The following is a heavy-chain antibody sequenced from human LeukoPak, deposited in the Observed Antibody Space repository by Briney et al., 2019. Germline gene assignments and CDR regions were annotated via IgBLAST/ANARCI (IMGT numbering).Heavy chain of an antibody. J-gene: IGHJ4*02. CDR1: GGSFSGYY. D-gene: IGHD3-3*01. CDR3: ARSGRVFGVVIIHKLDY. CDR2: INHSGST. V-gene: IGHV4-34*01. Sequence: SETLSLTCAVYGGSFSGYYWSWIRQPPGKGLEWIGEINHSGSTNYNPSLKSRVTISVDTSKNQFSLKLSSVTAADTAAYYCARSGRVFGVVIIHKLDYWGQGTLVTVSS.